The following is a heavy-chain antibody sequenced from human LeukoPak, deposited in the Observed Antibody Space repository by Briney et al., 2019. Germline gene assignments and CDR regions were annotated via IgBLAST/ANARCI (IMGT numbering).Heavy chain of an antibody. CDR1: GFTVSSNY. Sequence: GGSLRLSCAASGFTVSSNYMSWVRQAPGKGLEWVSVIYSDGRTYYADSVKGRFTISRDNSKNTLYLQMNSLRAEDTAVYYCAKGDARGDGYNLDAFDIWGQGTMVTVSS. V-gene: IGHV3-53*01. D-gene: IGHD5-24*01. CDR2: IYSDGRT. CDR3: AKGDARGDGYNLDAFDI. J-gene: IGHJ3*02.